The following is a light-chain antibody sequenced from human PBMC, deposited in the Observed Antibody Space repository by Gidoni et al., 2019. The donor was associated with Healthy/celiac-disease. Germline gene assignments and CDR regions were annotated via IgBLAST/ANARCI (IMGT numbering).Light chain of an antibody. J-gene: IGLJ3*02. CDR1: SSDVGGSNY. CDR3: CSYAGSYTFWV. Sequence: QSALTQPRSVSGSPGQSVTISCTGTSSDVGGSNYVSWYQQHPGKAPKLMIDDVSKRPSWVPDRFSGSKSGNTASLTISGLQAEDEADYYCCSYAGSYTFWVFGGGTKLTVL. V-gene: IGLV2-11*01. CDR2: DVS.